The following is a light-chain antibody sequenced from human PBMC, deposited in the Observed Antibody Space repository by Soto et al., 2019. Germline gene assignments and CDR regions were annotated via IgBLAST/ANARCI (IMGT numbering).Light chain of an antibody. CDR1: QSINSRY. CDR2: GAS. Sequence: EIVLTQSPGTLSLSPGERATLSCRASQSINSRYLAWYQQKPGQAPRLLIYGASSRATGIPDRFSGSGSGTDFTLTISILEPEDVAVYYCQQFGSSPGYTFGPGTIVDIK. CDR3: QQFGSSPGYT. J-gene: IGKJ3*01. V-gene: IGKV3-20*01.